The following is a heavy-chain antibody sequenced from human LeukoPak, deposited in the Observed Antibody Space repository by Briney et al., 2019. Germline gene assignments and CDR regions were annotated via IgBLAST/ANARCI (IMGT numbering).Heavy chain of an antibody. CDR2: IWYDGSNK. Sequence: GGSLRLSCAASGFTFSSYGMHWVRQAPGKGLEGVAVIWYDGSNKYYADSVKGRFTISRDNSKNTLYLQMNSLRAEDTAVYYCARTATGGLFDYWGQGTLVTVSS. J-gene: IGHJ4*02. D-gene: IGHD5-12*01. CDR3: ARTATGGLFDY. V-gene: IGHV3-33*01. CDR1: GFTFSSYG.